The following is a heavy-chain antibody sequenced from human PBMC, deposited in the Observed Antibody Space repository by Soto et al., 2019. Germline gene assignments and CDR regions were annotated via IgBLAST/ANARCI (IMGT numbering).Heavy chain of an antibody. D-gene: IGHD6-6*01. J-gene: IGHJ6*03. CDR3: ARDRYSSSRGNYYYMDV. Sequence: SQTLSLTCAISGDSVSSNSAAWNWIRQSPSRGLEWLGRTYYRSKWYNDYAVSVKSRITINPDTSKNQFSPQLNSVTPEDTAVYYCARDRYSSSRGNYYYMDVWGKGTTVTVSS. V-gene: IGHV6-1*01. CDR2: TYYRSKWYN. CDR1: GDSVSSNSAA.